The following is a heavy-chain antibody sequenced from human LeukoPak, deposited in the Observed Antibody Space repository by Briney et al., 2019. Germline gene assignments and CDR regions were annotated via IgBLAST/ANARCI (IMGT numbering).Heavy chain of an antibody. V-gene: IGHV3-23*01. CDR2: ITSSGGST. J-gene: IGHJ4*02. Sequence: PGGSLRLSCAASGFSFSTYGMSWVRQAPGKGLEWVSAITSSGGSTYYADSVKGRFTISRDNSKHTMYLQMNSLRAEDTAVYYCAKDDLYGKFDYWGQGTLASASS. CDR3: AKDDLYGKFDY. CDR1: GFSFSTYG. D-gene: IGHD4-17*01.